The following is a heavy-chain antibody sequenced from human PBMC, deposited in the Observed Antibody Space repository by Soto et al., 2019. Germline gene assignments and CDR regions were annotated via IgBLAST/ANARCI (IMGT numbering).Heavy chain of an antibody. V-gene: IGHV1-69*01. D-gene: IGHD6-19*01. CDR1: GGTFSSYA. Sequence: QVQLVQSGAEVKKPGSPVKVSCKASGGTFSSYAISWVRQAPGQGLEWMGGIIPIFGTANYAQKFQGRVTITADESTSTAYMELSSLRSEDTAVYYCARGYSSGWYNWFDPWGQGTLVTVSS. J-gene: IGHJ5*02. CDR2: IIPIFGTA. CDR3: ARGYSSGWYNWFDP.